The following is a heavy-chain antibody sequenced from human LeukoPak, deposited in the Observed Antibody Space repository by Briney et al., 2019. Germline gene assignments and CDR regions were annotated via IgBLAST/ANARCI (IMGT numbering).Heavy chain of an antibody. CDR1: GGSISSSSDY. V-gene: IGHV4-39*07. D-gene: IGHD2-8*01. Sequence: SETLSLTCTVSGGSISSSSDYWGWIRQPPGKGLEYIGSFYYSGSTYYNPSLKSRVTTSVDTSKNQFSLKVRSVTAADTAVYYCARGYCTNAVCSLGPTQAWGQGTLVTVSS. J-gene: IGHJ4*02. CDR2: FYYSGST. CDR3: ARGYCTNAVCSLGPTQA.